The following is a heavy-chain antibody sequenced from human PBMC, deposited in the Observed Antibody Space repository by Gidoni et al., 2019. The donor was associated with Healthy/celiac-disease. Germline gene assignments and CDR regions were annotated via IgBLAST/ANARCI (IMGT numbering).Heavy chain of an antibody. CDR2: IYYSGST. V-gene: IGHV4-39*01. CDR1: GGSISSSSYH. J-gene: IGHJ4*02. D-gene: IGHD5-12*01. Sequence: QLQLQESGPGLVKPSETLSLTCTVSGGSISSSSYHWGWIRQPPGKGLAWIGSIYYSGSTYYNPSLKSRVTISVDTSKNQFSLKLSSVTAADTAVYYCARQGRGGYDYPPPFDYWGQGTLVTVSS. CDR3: ARQGRGGYDYPPPFDY.